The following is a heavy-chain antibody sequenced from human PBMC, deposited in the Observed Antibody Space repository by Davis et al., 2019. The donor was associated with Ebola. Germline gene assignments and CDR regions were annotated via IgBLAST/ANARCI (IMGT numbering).Heavy chain of an antibody. CDR1: GYTFTSYY. J-gene: IGHJ4*02. D-gene: IGHD4-17*01. Sequence: AASVKVSCKASGYTFTSYYVHWVRQAPGQGLEWMGWISAYNGNTNYAQKLQGRVTMTTDTSTSTAYMELRSLRSDDTAVYYCARGTVTTGYFDYWGQGTLVTVSS. V-gene: IGHV1-18*04. CDR2: ISAYNGNT. CDR3: ARGTVTTGYFDY.